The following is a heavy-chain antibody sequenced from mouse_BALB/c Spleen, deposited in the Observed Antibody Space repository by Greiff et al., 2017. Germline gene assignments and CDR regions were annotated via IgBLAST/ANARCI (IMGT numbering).Heavy chain of an antibody. CDR2: ISSGGSYT. J-gene: IGHJ2*01. D-gene: IGHD1-1*01. V-gene: IGHV5-6*01. CDR1: GFTFSSYG. CDR3: ARHPITTVVATKGYFDY. Sequence: EVKLVESGGELVKPGGSLKLSCAASGFTFSSYGMSWVRQTPDKRLEWVATISSGGSYTYYPDSVKGRFTISRDNAKNTLYLQMSSLKSEDTAMYYCARHPITTVVATKGYFDYWGQGTTLTVSS.